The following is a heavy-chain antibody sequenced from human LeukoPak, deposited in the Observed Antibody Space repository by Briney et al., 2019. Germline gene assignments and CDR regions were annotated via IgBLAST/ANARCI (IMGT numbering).Heavy chain of an antibody. CDR2: IKQDGSEK. V-gene: IGHV3-7*03. CDR3: ARGGRYQLLESFDY. CDR1: GFTFSSYW. J-gene: IGHJ4*02. D-gene: IGHD2-2*01. Sequence: GGSLRLSSAASGFTFSSYWMSWVRQAPGKGLEWVANIKQDGSEKYYVDSEKGRFTISRDNAKNSLYLQMNSLRAEDTAVYYCARGGRYQLLESFDYWGQGTLVTVSS.